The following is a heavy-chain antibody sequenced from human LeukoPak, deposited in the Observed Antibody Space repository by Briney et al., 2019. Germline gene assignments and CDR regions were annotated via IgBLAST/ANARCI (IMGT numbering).Heavy chain of an antibody. CDR3: ARDPYYYGSGIWGYFDY. Sequence: GGSLRLSCAVSGFTFSSYGMHWVRQAPGKGLEWVAVIWYDGSNKYYADSVKGRFTISRDNSKNTLYLQMDSLRAEDTAVYYCARDPYYYGSGIWGYFDYWGQGTLVTVSS. D-gene: IGHD3-10*01. J-gene: IGHJ4*02. V-gene: IGHV3-33*01. CDR2: IWYDGSNK. CDR1: GFTFSSYG.